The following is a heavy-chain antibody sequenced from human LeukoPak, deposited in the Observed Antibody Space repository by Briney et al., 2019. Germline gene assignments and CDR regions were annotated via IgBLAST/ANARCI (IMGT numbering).Heavy chain of an antibody. Sequence: TASETLSLTCAVYGGSFSGYYWSWIRQPAGKGLEWIGRIYTSGSTNYNPSLKSRVTISVDTSKNQFSLKLSSVTAADTAVYYCARTQFLRPFDYWGQGTLVTVSS. CDR1: GGSFSGYY. D-gene: IGHD3-3*01. J-gene: IGHJ4*02. CDR2: IYTSGST. CDR3: ARTQFLRPFDY. V-gene: IGHV4-59*10.